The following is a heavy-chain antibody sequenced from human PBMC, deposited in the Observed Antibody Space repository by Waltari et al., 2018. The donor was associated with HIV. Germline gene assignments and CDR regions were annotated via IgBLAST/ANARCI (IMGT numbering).Heavy chain of an antibody. CDR1: GFTFNNYW. CDR2: IRQDESEE. CDR3: AREALYDSSGYYFDY. D-gene: IGHD3-22*01. V-gene: IGHV3-7*01. Sequence: EVQLVESGGGLVQPGGSLRLSCAASGFTFNNYWMTWVREAPGKGVEWVENIRQDESEEDYVDSVKGRFTSSRDNAKNSLFLQMNSLRAEDTAEYCCAREALYDSSGYYFDYWGQGTLVTVSS. J-gene: IGHJ4*02.